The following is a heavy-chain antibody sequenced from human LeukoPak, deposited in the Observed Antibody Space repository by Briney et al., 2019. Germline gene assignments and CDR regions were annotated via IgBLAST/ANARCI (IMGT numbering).Heavy chain of an antibody. CDR1: GYTLTELS. D-gene: IGHD6-19*01. Sequence: ASVKVSCKVSGYTLTELSMHWVRQAPGKGLEWMGGFDPEDGETIYAQKFQGRVTMTEDTSTDTAYMELSSLRSEDTAVYYCATTAPRSSGWYREYFQYWGQGTLVTVSS. CDR3: ATTAPRSSGWYREYFQY. J-gene: IGHJ1*01. V-gene: IGHV1-24*01. CDR2: FDPEDGET.